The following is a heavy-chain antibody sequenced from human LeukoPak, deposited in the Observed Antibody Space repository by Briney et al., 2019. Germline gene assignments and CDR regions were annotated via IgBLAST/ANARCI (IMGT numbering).Heavy chain of an antibody. CDR3: AKVIGYAESGYSTSAVDY. V-gene: IGHV3-9*01. Sequence: GGSLRLSCAASGFTFDDYAMHWVRQAPGKGLEWVSGISWNSGSIGYADSVKGRFTISRDNAKNSLYLQMNSLRAEDTALYYCAKVIGYAESGYSTSAVDYWGQGTLVTVSS. CDR1: GFTFDDYA. D-gene: IGHD3-22*01. J-gene: IGHJ4*02. CDR2: ISWNSGSI.